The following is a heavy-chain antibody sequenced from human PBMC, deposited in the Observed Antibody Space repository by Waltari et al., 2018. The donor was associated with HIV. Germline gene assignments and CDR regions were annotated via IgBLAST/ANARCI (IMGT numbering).Heavy chain of an antibody. Sequence: EVQLVESGGGLIQPGGSLRLSCAASGFTVSRNYMNWVRQAPGKGLDWVSVITSGGSTYYADSVKGRFTISRDSSKNTVFLQMHNLRADDTAVYYCAREVGGFDYWGQGTRVTVSS. CDR3: AREVGGFDY. V-gene: IGHV3-53*01. CDR2: ITSGGST. CDR1: GFTVSRNY. D-gene: IGHD6-19*01. J-gene: IGHJ4*02.